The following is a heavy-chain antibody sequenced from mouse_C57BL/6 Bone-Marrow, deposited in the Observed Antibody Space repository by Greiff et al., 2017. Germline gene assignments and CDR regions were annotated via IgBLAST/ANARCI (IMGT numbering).Heavy chain of an antibody. J-gene: IGHJ4*01. CDR1: GYTFTEYT. D-gene: IGHD2-5*01. V-gene: IGHV1-62-2*01. CDR2: FYPGSGSI. CDR3: ARHEEGYSNYGAMDY. Sequence: VNVVESGAELVKPGASVKLSCKASGYTFTEYTIHWVKQRSGQGLEWIGWFYPGSGSIKYNEKFKDKATLTADKSSSTVYMELSRLTSEDSAVYFCARHEEGYSNYGAMDYWGQGTSVTVSS.